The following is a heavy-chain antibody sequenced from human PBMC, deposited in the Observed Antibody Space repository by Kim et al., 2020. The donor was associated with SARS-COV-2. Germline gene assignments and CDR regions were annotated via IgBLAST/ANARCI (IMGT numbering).Heavy chain of an antibody. CDR2: IDPSDSYT. CDR1: GYSFTSYW. CDR3: ARTRRFGSRAAGPSNYYYYGMDV. V-gene: IGHV5-10-1*01. Sequence: GESLKISCKGSGYSFTSYWISWVRQMPGKGLEWMGRIDPSDSYTNYSPSFQGHVTISADKSISTAYLQWSSLKASDTAMYYCARTRRFGSRAAGPSNYYYYGMDVWGQGTTVTVSS. J-gene: IGHJ6*02. D-gene: IGHD6-13*01.